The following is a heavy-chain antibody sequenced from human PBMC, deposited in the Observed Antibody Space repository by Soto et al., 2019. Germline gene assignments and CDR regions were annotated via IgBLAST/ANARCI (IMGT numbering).Heavy chain of an antibody. Sequence: VQLVESGGGLVKPGGSLRLACAASGFTLTTYGMTWVRQAPGRGLEWVSFISSRTGSSKDYADSVRGRFTVSRDNAKNSVYLQMNSLRVEDTAVYYCARKGVSNLDYWGQGTLVTVSS. V-gene: IGHV3-21*01. J-gene: IGHJ4*02. CDR2: ISSRTGSSK. D-gene: IGHD2-8*01. CDR3: ARKGVSNLDY. CDR1: GFTLTTYG.